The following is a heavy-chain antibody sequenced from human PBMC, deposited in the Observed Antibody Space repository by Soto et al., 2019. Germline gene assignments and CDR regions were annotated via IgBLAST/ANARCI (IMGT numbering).Heavy chain of an antibody. CDR2: ISGGGDST. Sequence: GGSLILSCTASGFTFSYYAMSWVRQAPGKGLEWVSAISGGGDSTYYADSVKGRFTISRDNSKNTLYLQMNSLRAEDTAVYYCAKDYTSGWFYFDYWGRGTLVTVSS. CDR1: GFTFSYYA. CDR3: AKDYTSGWFYFDY. V-gene: IGHV3-23*01. D-gene: IGHD6-19*01. J-gene: IGHJ4*02.